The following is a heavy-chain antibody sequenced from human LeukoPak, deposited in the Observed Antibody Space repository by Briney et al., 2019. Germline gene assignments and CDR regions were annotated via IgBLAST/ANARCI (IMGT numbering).Heavy chain of an antibody. CDR3: ARDGYSGYDDAFDI. Sequence: GGSLRLSCAASGFTFSSYEMNWVRQAPGKGLEWVSYISSSGSTIYYADSVKGRFTISRDDAKNSLYLQMDSLRAEDTAVYYCARDGYSGYDDAFDIWGQGTMVTVSS. V-gene: IGHV3-48*03. CDR1: GFTFSSYE. J-gene: IGHJ3*02. D-gene: IGHD5-12*01. CDR2: ISSSGSTI.